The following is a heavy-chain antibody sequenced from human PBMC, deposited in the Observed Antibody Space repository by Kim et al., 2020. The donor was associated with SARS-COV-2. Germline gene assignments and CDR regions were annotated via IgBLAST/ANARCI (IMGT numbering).Heavy chain of an antibody. J-gene: IGHJ4*02. CDR3: ARVAAYYGGNA. V-gene: IGHV3-48*03. CDR2: ISSSGSTI. Sequence: GGSLRLSCAASGFTFSSYEMNWVRQAPGKGLEWVSYISSSGSTIYYADSVKGRFTISRDNAKNSLYLQMNSLRAEDTAVYYCARVAAYYGGNAWGQGTLVTVSS. D-gene: IGHD4-17*01. CDR1: GFTFSSYE.